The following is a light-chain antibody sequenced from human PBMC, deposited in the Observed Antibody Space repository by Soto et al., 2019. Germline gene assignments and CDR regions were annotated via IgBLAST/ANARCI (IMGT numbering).Light chain of an antibody. Sequence: QSVLTQPASVSGSPGQSITITCTGSSSDVGYYDYVSWYQQHPGKAPKLLIYEVSNRPSGVSDRFSASKSGNTASLTISGLQPEDEATYFCSSFASSSTPLYVFGSGTKVTVL. CDR3: SSFASSSTPLYV. V-gene: IGLV2-14*01. CDR2: EVS. J-gene: IGLJ1*01. CDR1: SSDVGYYDY.